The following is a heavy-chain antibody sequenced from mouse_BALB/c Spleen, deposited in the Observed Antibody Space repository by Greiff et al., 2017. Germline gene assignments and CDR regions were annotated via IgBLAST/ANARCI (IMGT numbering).Heavy chain of an antibody. V-gene: IGHV5-6*02. J-gene: IGHJ3*01. D-gene: IGHD1-1*01. CDR1: GFTFSSYG. CDR2: ISSGGSYT. CDR3: ARHEDYYGSSGFAY. Sequence: EVMLVESGGDLVKPGGSLKLSCAASGFTFSSYGMSWVRQTPDKRLEWVATISSGGSYTYYPDSVKGRFTISRDNAKNTLYLQMSSQKSEDTAMYYCARHEDYYGSSGFAYWGQGTLVTVSA.